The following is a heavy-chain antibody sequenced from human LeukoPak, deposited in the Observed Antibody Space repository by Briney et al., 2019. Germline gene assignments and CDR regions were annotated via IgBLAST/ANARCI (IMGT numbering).Heavy chain of an antibody. D-gene: IGHD6-13*01. V-gene: IGHV3-21*01. CDR3: ARGDSSSWFMVPTDY. CDR1: GFTFSSYS. Sequence: GGSLRLSCAASGFTFSSYSMNWVRQAPGKELEWVSSISSSSSYIYYADSVKGRFTISRDNAKNSLYLQMNSLRAEGTAVYYCARGDSSSWFMVPTDYWGQGTLVTVSS. CDR2: ISSSSSYI. J-gene: IGHJ4*02.